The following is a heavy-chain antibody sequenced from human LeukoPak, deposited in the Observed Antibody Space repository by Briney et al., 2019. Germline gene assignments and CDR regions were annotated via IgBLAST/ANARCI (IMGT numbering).Heavy chain of an antibody. D-gene: IGHD2-2*01. J-gene: IGHJ4*02. V-gene: IGHV1-18*01. Sequence: ASVKVSCKASGYTFTSYGISWVRQAPGQGLEWMGWISAYNGNTNYAQKLQGRVTMTTDTSTSTAYMELRSLRSDDTAVYYCARDSDIVVVPAAMHNIFDYWGQGTLVTVSS. CDR2: ISAYNGNT. CDR1: GYTFTSYG. CDR3: ARDSDIVVVPAAMHNIFDY.